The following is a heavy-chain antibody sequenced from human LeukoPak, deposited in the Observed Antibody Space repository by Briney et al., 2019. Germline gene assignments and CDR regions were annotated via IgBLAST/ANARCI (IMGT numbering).Heavy chain of an antibody. CDR3: ARDASSTNYDILTGYSYSRVYYYGMDV. J-gene: IGHJ6*02. D-gene: IGHD3-9*01. CDR1: GYTLTELS. CDR2: FDPEDGET. Sequence: ASVKVSCKVSGYTLTELSMHWVRQAPGKGLEWMGGFDPEDGETIYAQKFQGRVTMTEDTSTDTAYMELSSVTAADTAVYYCARDASSTNYDILTGYSYSRVYYYGMDVWGQGTTVTVSS. V-gene: IGHV1-24*01.